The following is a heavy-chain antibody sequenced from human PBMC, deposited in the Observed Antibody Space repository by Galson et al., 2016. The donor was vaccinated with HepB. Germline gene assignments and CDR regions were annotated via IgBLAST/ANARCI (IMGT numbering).Heavy chain of an antibody. CDR1: GYSFSSYW. D-gene: IGHD2-15*01. CDR2: IYPGDSDT. V-gene: IGHV5-51*01. J-gene: IGHJ4*02. CDR3: ARSGLGYCTDGSCFIDY. Sequence: QSGAEVKKSGESLKISCKASGYSFSSYWIGWVRQKPGKGLEWMGMIYPGDSDTRYSPSLQGQVTISADKSISTAYLQWSSLMASDTAMYYCARSGLGYCTDGSCFIDYWGQGTLVTVSS.